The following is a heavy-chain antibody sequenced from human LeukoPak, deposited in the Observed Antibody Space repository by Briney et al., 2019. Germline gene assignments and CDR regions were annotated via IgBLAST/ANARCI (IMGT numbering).Heavy chain of an antibody. CDR2: IRYDGSNK. V-gene: IGHV3-30*02. CDR1: GFTFSSYG. CDR3: AKDRSTSWPPVLDY. D-gene: IGHD2-2*01. Sequence: GGSLRLSCAASGFTFSSYGMHWVRQAPGKGLEWVAFIRYDGSNKYYADSVKGRSTISRDNSKNTLYLQMNSLRAEDTAVYCCAKDRSTSWPPVLDYWGQGTLVTVSS. J-gene: IGHJ4*02.